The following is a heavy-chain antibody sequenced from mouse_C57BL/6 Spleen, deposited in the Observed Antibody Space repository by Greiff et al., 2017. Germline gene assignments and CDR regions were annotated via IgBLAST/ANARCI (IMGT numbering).Heavy chain of an antibody. V-gene: IGHV1-55*01. Sequence: QVQLQRSGAELVKPGASVKMSCKASGYTFTSYWITWVKQRPGQGLEWIGDIYPGSGSTNYNEKFKSKATLTVDTSSSTAYMQLSSLTSEDSAVYYCARGDPYAMDYWGQGTSVTVSS. J-gene: IGHJ4*01. CDR2: IYPGSGST. D-gene: IGHD3-3*01. CDR3: ARGDPYAMDY. CDR1: GYTFTSYW.